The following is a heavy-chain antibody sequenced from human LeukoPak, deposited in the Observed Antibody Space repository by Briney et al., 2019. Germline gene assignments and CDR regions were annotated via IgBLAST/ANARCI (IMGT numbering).Heavy chain of an antibody. Sequence: ASVKVSCKASGYTFTSYGISWVRQAPGQGLEWMGWISAYNGNTNYAQKLQGRVTMTTDTSTSTAYMELRSLRSDDTAVYYCARDAPEFRAIWFGESIWGQGTLVTVSS. CDR2: ISAYNGNT. CDR1: GYTFTSYG. J-gene: IGHJ4*02. CDR3: ARDAPEFRAIWFGESI. V-gene: IGHV1-18*01. D-gene: IGHD3-10*01.